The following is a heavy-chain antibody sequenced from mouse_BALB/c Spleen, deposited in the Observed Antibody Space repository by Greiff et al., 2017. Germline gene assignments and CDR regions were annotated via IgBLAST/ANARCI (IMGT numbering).Heavy chain of an antibody. V-gene: IGHV2-2*02. CDR2: IWSGGST. J-gene: IGHJ3*01. CDR3: ARNGGTGRFAY. Sequence: QVQLKESGPGLVQPSQSLSITCTVSGFSLTSYGVHWVRQSPGKGLEWLGVIWSGGSTDYNAAFISRLSISKDNSKSQVFFKMNSLQANDTAIYYCARNGGTGRFAYWGQGTLVTVSA. CDR1: GFSLTSYG. D-gene: IGHD3-3*01.